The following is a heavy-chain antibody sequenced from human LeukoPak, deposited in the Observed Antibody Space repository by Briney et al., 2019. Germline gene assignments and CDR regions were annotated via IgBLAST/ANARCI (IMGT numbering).Heavy chain of an antibody. J-gene: IGHJ4*02. CDR3: ARAKMD. CDR1: GLSLSSSW. Sequence: GGSLRLSGAAPGLSLSSSWMTWVRQAPGKGLEWVGNINEDGSGSNYVDSVKGRFTISRDNAKNSLWLQMNSLRAEDTGVYFCARAKMDWGQGTLVTVSS. V-gene: IGHV3-7*03. D-gene: IGHD5-24*01. CDR2: INEDGSGS.